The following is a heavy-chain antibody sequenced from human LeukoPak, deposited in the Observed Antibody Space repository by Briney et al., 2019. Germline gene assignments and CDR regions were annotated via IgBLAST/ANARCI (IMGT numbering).Heavy chain of an antibody. CDR2: TYYRSKWYN. Sequence: PQTLSLTCAISGDSVSSNSAAWNWIRQSPSRGLEWLGRTYYRSKWYNDYAVSVKSRITINPDTSKNQFSLQLNSVTPEDTAVYYCARGGSSGWYLYYYGMDVWGQGTTVTVSS. CDR3: ARGGSSGWYLYYYGMDV. D-gene: IGHD6-19*01. CDR1: GDSVSSNSAA. J-gene: IGHJ6*02. V-gene: IGHV6-1*01.